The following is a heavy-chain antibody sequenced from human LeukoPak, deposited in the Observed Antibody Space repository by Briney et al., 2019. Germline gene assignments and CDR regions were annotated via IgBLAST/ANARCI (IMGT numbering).Heavy chain of an antibody. CDR2: IYYSGST. Sequence: KPSETLSLTCTVSGGYISSYYWSWIRQPPGKGLEWSGYIYYSGSTNYNPSLKSRVTMSVDTSKNHFSLKLSSVTAADTAVYYCAGGSRFYLNHFDYWGQGTLVTVSS. CDR3: AGGSRFYLNHFDY. CDR1: GGYISSYY. D-gene: IGHD2-15*01. V-gene: IGHV4-59*01. J-gene: IGHJ4*02.